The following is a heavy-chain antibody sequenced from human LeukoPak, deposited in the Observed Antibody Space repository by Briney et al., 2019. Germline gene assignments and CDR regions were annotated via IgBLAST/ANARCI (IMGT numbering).Heavy chain of an antibody. V-gene: IGHV1-46*01. CDR3: ARDHAEGNSGYYYLYPFDY. D-gene: IGHD3-22*01. Sequence: ASVKVSCKASGYTFTSYYMHWVRQAPGQGLEWMGIINPSGGSTSYAQKFQGRVTMTRDMSTSTVYMELRSLRSDDTAVYYCARDHAEGNSGYYYLYPFDYWGQGTLVTVSS. CDR1: GYTFTSYY. J-gene: IGHJ4*02. CDR2: INPSGGST.